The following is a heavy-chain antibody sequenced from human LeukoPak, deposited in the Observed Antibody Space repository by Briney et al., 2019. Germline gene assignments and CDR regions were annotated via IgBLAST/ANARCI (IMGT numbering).Heavy chain of an antibody. J-gene: IGHJ4*02. Sequence: GGSLRLSCAASGFTLSSYGMHWVRQAPGKGLEWVAVIWYDGSNKEYADSVEGRFTISRDNSKNTLYLEMNSLRAEDTAVYYCARENGHFDYWGQGTLVTVSS. D-gene: IGHD2-8*01. V-gene: IGHV3-33*01. CDR1: GFTLSSYG. CDR2: IWYDGSNK. CDR3: ARENGHFDY.